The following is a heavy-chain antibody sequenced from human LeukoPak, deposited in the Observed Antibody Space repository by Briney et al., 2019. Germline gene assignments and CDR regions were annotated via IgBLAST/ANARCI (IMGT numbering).Heavy chain of an antibody. CDR2: ISLRGLT. J-gene: IGHJ4*02. D-gene: IGHD1-26*01. CDR1: GGSISGTNW. Sequence: KASETLSLTCGVSGGSISGTNWWSWVRQPPGQGLEWIGEISLRGLTNYNPSLRSRLTMSLDESKNQVSLYLTSVTAADTAVYYCSRESGPFSPFGFWGQGTLVSVHS. V-gene: IGHV4-4*02. CDR3: SRESGPFSPFGF.